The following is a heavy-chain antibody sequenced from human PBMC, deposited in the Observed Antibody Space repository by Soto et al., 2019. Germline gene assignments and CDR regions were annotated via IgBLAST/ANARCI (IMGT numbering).Heavy chain of an antibody. J-gene: IGHJ6*01. Sequence: TLSLSCTVSVGSISSGDYYWRWIRQPPGKGLECIGYIYYSGSTYYNPSLKSRVTISVDKSKNQFSLKLSSVTAADTDVYYCASSTSGLVCPTLQLYGMDVWGQGTTVTVSS. D-gene: IGHD2-2*01. CDR1: VGSISSGDYY. CDR2: IYYSGST. V-gene: IGHV4-30-4*01. CDR3: ASSTSGLVCPTLQLYGMDV.